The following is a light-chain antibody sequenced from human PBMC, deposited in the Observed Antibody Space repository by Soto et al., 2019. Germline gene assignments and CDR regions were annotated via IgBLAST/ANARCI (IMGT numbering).Light chain of an antibody. CDR3: QQYNSAPLS. CDR2: AAS. Sequence: DIQMTQTPSSLSASVGDRVTITCRASQSVSKYLNWYQQKPGKAPKLLIYAASSLQSGVPSRFSGSGSGTDFTLTISCLQSEDFATYYCQQYNSAPLSCGGGTKV. CDR1: QSVSKY. V-gene: IGKV1-39*01. J-gene: IGKJ4*01.